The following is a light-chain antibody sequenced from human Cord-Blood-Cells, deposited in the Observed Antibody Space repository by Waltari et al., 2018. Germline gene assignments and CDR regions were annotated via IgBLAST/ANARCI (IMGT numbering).Light chain of an antibody. V-gene: IGKV1-39*01. Sequence: DIQMTQSPSSLSASVGDRVTITCRASQRIRSYLNWYQQKPGNAPMLLIYAASSLQSGVPSRCSGSGSVTDFTLTISSLQPEDFATYYCQQSYSTLFTFGPGTKVDIK. CDR2: AAS. J-gene: IGKJ3*01. CDR3: QQSYSTLFT. CDR1: QRIRSY.